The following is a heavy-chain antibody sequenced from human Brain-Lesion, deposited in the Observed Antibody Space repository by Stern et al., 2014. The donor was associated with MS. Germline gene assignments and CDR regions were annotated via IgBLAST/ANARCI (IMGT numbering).Heavy chain of an antibody. CDR3: ARDVGGAFDY. CDR1: GGSFSGYY. V-gene: IGHV4-34*01. J-gene: IGHJ4*02. CDR2: INHSGMI. Sequence: QVQLQQWGAGLLKPSETLSLTCGVYGGSFSGYYWTWIRQPPGKGLEWIGEINHSGMINYNPSLESRVTMSVDTSKHQLSLRLSSATAADTAVYYCARDVGGAFDYWGQGTLVTVSS. D-gene: IGHD2-21*01.